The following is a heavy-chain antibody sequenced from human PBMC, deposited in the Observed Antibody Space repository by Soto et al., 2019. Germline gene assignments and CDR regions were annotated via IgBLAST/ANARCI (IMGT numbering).Heavy chain of an antibody. D-gene: IGHD6-19*01. V-gene: IGHV4-59*01. J-gene: IGHJ4*02. CDR2: AYYSGST. Sequence: SETLAVTCSFSGCSMNSYYWSWVRQPPGKGLEYIGCAYYSGSTYYNSSLESRVTISVDTTKNQFSLKLTSVTAADTAVYYCARGGWSIDYWGQGTLVTVYS. CDR3: ARGGWSIDY. CDR1: GCSMNSYY.